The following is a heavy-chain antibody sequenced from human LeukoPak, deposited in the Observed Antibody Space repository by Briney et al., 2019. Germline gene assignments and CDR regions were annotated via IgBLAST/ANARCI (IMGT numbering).Heavy chain of an antibody. Sequence: ASVKVSCKASGYTFTSYGISWVRQAPGQGLEWMGWISAYNGNTNYAQKLQGRVTMTTDTSTNTAYMELRSLRSDDTAVYYCATNGYCSSTSCPGNYYYYGMDVWGQGTTVTVSS. CDR2: ISAYNGNT. V-gene: IGHV1-18*01. CDR3: ATNGYCSSTSCPGNYYYYGMDV. CDR1: GYTFTSYG. D-gene: IGHD2-2*03. J-gene: IGHJ6*02.